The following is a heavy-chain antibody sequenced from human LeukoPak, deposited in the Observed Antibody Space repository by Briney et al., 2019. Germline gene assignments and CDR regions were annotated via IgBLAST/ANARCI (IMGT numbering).Heavy chain of an antibody. J-gene: IGHJ4*02. Sequence: GGSLRLSCAASGFTFSSYSMNWVRQAPGKGLEWVSSISSSSSYIYYADSVKGRFTISRDNAKNSLYLQMNSLRAEDTAVYYCARKDCSGGSCYSDYWGQGTPVTVSS. CDR3: ARKDCSGGSCYSDY. V-gene: IGHV3-21*01. D-gene: IGHD2-15*01. CDR1: GFTFSSYS. CDR2: ISSSSSYI.